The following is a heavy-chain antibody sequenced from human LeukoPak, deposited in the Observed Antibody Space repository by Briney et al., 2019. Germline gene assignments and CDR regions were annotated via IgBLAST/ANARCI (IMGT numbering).Heavy chain of an antibody. D-gene: IGHD6-19*01. CDR1: GYSFSGHY. J-gene: IGHJ2*01. Sequence: ASVKVSCKASGYSFSGHYMDWVRQAPGQGLEWVGWINPDSGDTNYAQKFQGRVTMTRDTSISTAYMELRSLRSDETAVYYCARGGTLAGHWYFDLWGRGPQVAVSS. V-gene: IGHV1-2*02. CDR2: INPDSGDT. CDR3: ARGGTLAGHWYFDL.